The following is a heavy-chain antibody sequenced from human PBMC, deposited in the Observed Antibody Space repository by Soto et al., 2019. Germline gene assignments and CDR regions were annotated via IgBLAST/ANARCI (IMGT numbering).Heavy chain of an antibody. CDR2: INAGNGNT. CDR3: ARASNGIVGATGYDAFDI. D-gene: IGHD1-26*01. V-gene: IGHV1-3*01. CDR1: GYTFTSYA. J-gene: IGHJ3*02. Sequence: ASVKVSCKASGYTFTSYAMHWVRQAPGQRLEWMGWINAGNGNTKYSQKFQGRVTITRDTSASTAYMELSSLRSEDTAVYYCARASNGIVGATGYDAFDIWGQGTMVTVSS.